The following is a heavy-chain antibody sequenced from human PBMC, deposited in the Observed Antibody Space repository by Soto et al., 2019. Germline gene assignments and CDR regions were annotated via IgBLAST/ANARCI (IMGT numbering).Heavy chain of an antibody. V-gene: IGHV4-4*02. CDR1: GDSMSNTNW. CDR3: AKRSLRRLRFVETH. D-gene: IGHD3-3*01. Sequence: SETLSLTCAVSGDSMSNTNWWSWVRQPPGKGLEWIGEIYHSGSTNYNPSLKSRVTISVDKSKSQFSLNLTSVTAADSAVYYCAKRSLRRLRFVETHWGQGALVTVSS. CDR2: IYHSGST. J-gene: IGHJ4*02.